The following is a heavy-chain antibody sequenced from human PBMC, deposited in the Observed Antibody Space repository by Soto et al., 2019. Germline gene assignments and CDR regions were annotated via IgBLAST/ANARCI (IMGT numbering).Heavy chain of an antibody. J-gene: IGHJ4*02. V-gene: IGHV3-73*01. CDR3: TRQTDAVQWLVVPTDYNFDY. Sequence: GGSLRLSCAASGFTFGGSAMHWVRQASGKGLEWVGHIRSKTNSYATAYAESVKGRFTISRDDSMNTAYLQMNSLKTEDTAVYFCTRQTDAVQWLVVPTDYNFDYWGQGTLVAVSS. CDR1: GFTFGGSA. CDR2: IRSKTNSYAT. D-gene: IGHD6-19*01.